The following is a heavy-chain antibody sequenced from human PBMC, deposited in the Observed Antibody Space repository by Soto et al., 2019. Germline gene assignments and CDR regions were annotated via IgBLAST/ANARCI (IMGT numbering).Heavy chain of an antibody. D-gene: IGHD6-6*01. Sequence: GASVKVSCKASGGTFSSYTISWVRQAPGQGLEWMGRIIPILGIANYAQKFQGRVTITADKSASTAYMELSSLRSEDTAVYYCARDNRDSSSPHADIWGQGTMVTVSS. CDR1: GGTFSSYT. CDR2: IIPILGIA. CDR3: ARDNRDSSSPHADI. V-gene: IGHV1-69*04. J-gene: IGHJ3*02.